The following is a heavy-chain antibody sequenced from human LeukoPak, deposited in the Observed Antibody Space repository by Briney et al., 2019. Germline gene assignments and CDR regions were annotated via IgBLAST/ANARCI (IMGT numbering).Heavy chain of an antibody. J-gene: IGHJ6*03. CDR1: GYTFTSYD. CDR2: MNPNSGNT. CDR3: ARGLSRRMRIVVVPAATYYYYMDV. D-gene: IGHD2-2*01. Sequence: GASVKVSCKASGYTFTSYDINWVRQATGQGLEWMGWMNPNSGNTGYAQKFQGRVTITRNTSISTAYMELSSLRSEDTAVYYCARGLSRRMRIVVVPAATYYYYMDVWGKGTTVTVSS. V-gene: IGHV1-8*03.